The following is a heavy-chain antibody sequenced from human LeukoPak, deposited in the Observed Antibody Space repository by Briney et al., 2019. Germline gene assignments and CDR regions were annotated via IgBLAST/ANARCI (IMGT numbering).Heavy chain of an antibody. CDR3: ARLSDPYYFDY. J-gene: IGHJ4*02. V-gene: IGHV4-59*01. Sequence: PSETLSLTCTVAGGSISSYYWSWIRQPPGKGLEWIGYIYYSGSTNYNPSLKSRVTVSVDTSKNQFSLKLSSVTAADTAVYYCARLSDPYYFDYWGQGTLVTVSS. CDR1: GGSISSYY. CDR2: IYYSGST.